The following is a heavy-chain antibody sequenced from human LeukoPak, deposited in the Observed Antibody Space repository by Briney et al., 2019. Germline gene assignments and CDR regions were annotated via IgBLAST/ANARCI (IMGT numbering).Heavy chain of an antibody. J-gene: IGHJ4*02. CDR1: GFTFSSSW. D-gene: IGHD6-19*01. Sequence: GGSLRLSCAASGFTFSSSWMSWVRQAPGKGLEWVANIKRDESEKYYVDSVKGRFTISRDNTKNSVYLQMNSLRAEDTAVYYCARDFGDSSGWYNDYWGQGTLVIVSS. CDR2: IKRDESEK. CDR3: ARDFGDSSGWYNDY. V-gene: IGHV3-7*01.